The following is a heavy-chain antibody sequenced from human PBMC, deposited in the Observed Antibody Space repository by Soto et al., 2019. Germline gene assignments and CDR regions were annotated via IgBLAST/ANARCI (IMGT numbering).Heavy chain of an antibody. CDR1: GYTFTRSG. Sequence: GASVKVSCKASGYTFTRSGISWVRQAPGQGLEWMGWISTYNGDTNYAQKLQGRVTMTTDTSTSTAYMELRSLRSDDTAVYYCARTVNYYDSSGYLQFSDYWGQGTLVTVSS. D-gene: IGHD3-22*01. CDR2: ISTYNGDT. J-gene: IGHJ4*02. V-gene: IGHV1-18*01. CDR3: ARTVNYYDSSGYLQFSDY.